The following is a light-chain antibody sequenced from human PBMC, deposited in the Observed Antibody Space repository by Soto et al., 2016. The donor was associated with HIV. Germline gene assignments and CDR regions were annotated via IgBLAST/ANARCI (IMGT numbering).Light chain of an antibody. J-gene: IGKJ2*01. CDR3: QQTYNTRMYT. V-gene: IGKV1-17*02. CDR2: AAS. Sequence: DIQMTQSPSSLSASVGDRVTITCRASQGIRNDLGWYQQKPGKAPKRLIYAASRLQSGVPSRFSGGGSGTEFTLTISDLQPEDFATYYCQQTYNTRMYTFGQGTKLEIK. CDR1: QGIRND.